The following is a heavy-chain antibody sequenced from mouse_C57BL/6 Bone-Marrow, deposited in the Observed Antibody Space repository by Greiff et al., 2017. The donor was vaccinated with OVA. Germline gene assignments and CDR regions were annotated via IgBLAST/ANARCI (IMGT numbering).Heavy chain of an antibody. CDR2: IYPRSGNT. Sequence: VQRVESGAELARPGASVKLSCKASGYTFTSYGISWVKQRTGQGLEWIGEIYPRSGNTYYNEKFKGKATLTADKSSSTAYMELRSLTSEDSAVYFCAREGGNYVYWGQGTTLTVSS. CDR3: AREGGNYVY. J-gene: IGHJ2*01. V-gene: IGHV1-81*01. D-gene: IGHD2-1*01. CDR1: GYTFTSYG.